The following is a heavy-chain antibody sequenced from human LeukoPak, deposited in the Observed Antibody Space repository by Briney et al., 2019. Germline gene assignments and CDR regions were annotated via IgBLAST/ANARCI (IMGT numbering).Heavy chain of an antibody. CDR2: ISNNGGFT. CDR3: AKSYCTSTSCPFDY. Sequence: GGSLRLSCAASGFTFISDAMHWVGQAPGKGLEYVSGISNNGGFTYYAKSVKDRFTISRDNSKNTLYLQIGSLRAEDMAVYSCAKSYCTSTSCPFDYWGRGTLVTVSS. D-gene: IGHD2-2*01. CDR1: GFTFISDA. V-gene: IGHV3-64*01. J-gene: IGHJ4*02.